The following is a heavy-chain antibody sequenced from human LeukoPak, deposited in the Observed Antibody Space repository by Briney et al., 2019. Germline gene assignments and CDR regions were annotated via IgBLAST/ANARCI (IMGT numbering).Heavy chain of an antibody. Sequence: ASVKVSYKASGGTFSSYAISWVRQAPGQGLEWMGRIIPIFGTANYAQKFQGRVTITTDESTSTAYMELSSLRSEDTAVYYCARENAYYYDSSGYSEYWGQGTLVTVSS. V-gene: IGHV1-69*05. CDR2: IIPIFGTA. CDR3: ARENAYYYDSSGYSEY. J-gene: IGHJ4*02. CDR1: GGTFSSYA. D-gene: IGHD3-22*01.